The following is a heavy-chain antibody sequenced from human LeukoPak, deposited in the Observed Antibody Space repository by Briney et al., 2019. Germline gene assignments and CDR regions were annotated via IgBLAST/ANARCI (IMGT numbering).Heavy chain of an antibody. V-gene: IGHV1-46*01. Sequence: ASVKVSCKASGYTFTSYYMHWVRQAPGQGLEWMGIINPSGGSTSYAQKFQGRVTMTRDTSTSTVYMELSRPRRDDTAVYYCAREGWDRRDTAAFDYWGQGTLVTVSS. CDR2: INPSGGST. CDR3: AREGWDRRDTAAFDY. D-gene: IGHD6-19*01. J-gene: IGHJ4*02. CDR1: GYTFTSYY.